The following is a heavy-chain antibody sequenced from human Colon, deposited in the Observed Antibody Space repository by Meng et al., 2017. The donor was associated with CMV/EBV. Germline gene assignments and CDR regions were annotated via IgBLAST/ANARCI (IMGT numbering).Heavy chain of an antibody. V-gene: IGHV3-30*02. CDR2: IRYDGSTK. J-gene: IGHJ4*02. CDR3: AKNHCSTTTCYFDY. CDR1: GCIFSAFA. D-gene: IGHD2-2*01. Sequence: GGSLRLSCTAFGCIFSAFARHWVRQAPGKGLEWVAFIRYDGSTKYYSDSAQGRFTISRDDSKSHLYLQMHSLRAEDTAVYYCAKNHCSTTTCYFDYWGQGTLVTVSS.